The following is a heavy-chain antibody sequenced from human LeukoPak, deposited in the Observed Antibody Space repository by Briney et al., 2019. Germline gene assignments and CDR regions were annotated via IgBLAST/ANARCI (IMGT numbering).Heavy chain of an antibody. Sequence: SQTLSLTCTVSGGSISSGDSYWSWIRQPPGKGLEWIGYIYYSGSTYYNPSLKSRVTISVDTSKTQFSLKLSSVTAADTAVYYCARDGRFGKDAFDIWGQGTMVTVSS. CDR3: ARDGRFGKDAFDI. V-gene: IGHV4-30-4*01. D-gene: IGHD3-10*01. CDR1: GGSISSGDSY. J-gene: IGHJ3*02. CDR2: IYYSGST.